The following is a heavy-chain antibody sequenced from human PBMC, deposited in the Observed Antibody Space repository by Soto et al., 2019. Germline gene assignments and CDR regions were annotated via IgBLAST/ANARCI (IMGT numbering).Heavy chain of an antibody. V-gene: IGHV1-69*06. J-gene: IGHJ6*02. CDR2: IIPSVGTA. D-gene: IGHD1-1*01. CDR1: RGTFRRHA. Sequence: SVQVPCQPSRGTFRRHAIRRLRQAPGQGLEWMGGIIPSVGTANYAQKFQGRVTITADKSTSTAYMELSSLRSEDTAVYYCAGGTGLYYYYGMDVWGQGTTVTVS. CDR3: AGGTGLYYYYGMDV.